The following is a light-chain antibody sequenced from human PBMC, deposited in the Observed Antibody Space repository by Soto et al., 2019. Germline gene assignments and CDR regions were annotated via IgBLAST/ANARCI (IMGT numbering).Light chain of an antibody. CDR3: QHYNNWPRT. J-gene: IGKJ4*01. V-gene: IGKV3-15*01. CDR2: GAS. Sequence: EIVMTQSPATLSVSPGERATLSCRASQSVSSNLAWYQQKPGQAPRLLIYGASTRATGIPARFSGSGSGTDFTLTISSLQSEDFAVYYCQHYNNWPRTFGGGTKVEIK. CDR1: QSVSSN.